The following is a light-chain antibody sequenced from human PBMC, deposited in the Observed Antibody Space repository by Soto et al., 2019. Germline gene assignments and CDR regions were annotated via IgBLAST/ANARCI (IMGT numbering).Light chain of an antibody. CDR3: AAWDDSLNGWV. V-gene: IGLV1-44*01. CDR1: SSNIGSNT. J-gene: IGLJ3*02. CDR2: SNN. Sequence: QTVVTQPPSASGTPGQRVTISCSGSSSNIGSNTVHWFQQLPGTAPKLLIYSNNQRPSGVPDRFSGSKSGTSASLAISGLQSEDEADYYCAAWDDSLNGWVFGGGTKLTVL.